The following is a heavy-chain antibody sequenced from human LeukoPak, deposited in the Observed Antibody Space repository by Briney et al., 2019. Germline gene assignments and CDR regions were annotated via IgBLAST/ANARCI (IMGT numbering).Heavy chain of an antibody. Sequence: ASETLSLTCAVYGGSFSGYYWSWIRQPPGKGLEWIGEINHSGSTNYNPSLKSRVTISVDTSKNQFSLKLSSVTAADTAVYYCARQGSLLTGAFDIWGQGTMVTVSS. CDR3: ARQGSLLTGAFDI. V-gene: IGHV4-34*01. D-gene: IGHD4/OR15-4a*01. CDR1: GGSFSGYY. CDR2: INHSGST. J-gene: IGHJ3*02.